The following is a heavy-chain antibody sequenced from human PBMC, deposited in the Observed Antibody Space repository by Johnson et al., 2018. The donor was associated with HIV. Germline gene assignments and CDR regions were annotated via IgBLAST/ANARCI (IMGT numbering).Heavy chain of an antibody. J-gene: IGHJ3*02. CDR2: IYSGGST. CDR1: GFTFNDYG. CDR3: ARGGRGHDAFDI. V-gene: IGHV3-66*01. Sequence: VQLVESGGGVVRPGGSLRLSCAASGFTFNDYGMNWVRQAPGKGLELVSVIYSGGSTYYADSVKGRFTISRDNSKNKLYLQMNSLRAEDTAVYYCARGGRGHDAFDIWGQGTMVTVSS.